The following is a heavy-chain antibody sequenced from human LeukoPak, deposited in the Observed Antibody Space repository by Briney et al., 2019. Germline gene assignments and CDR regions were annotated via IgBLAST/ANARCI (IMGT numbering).Heavy chain of an antibody. CDR2: IYYSGST. CDR1: GGSISSHY. Sequence: PSETLSLTCTVSGGSISSHYWSWIRQPPGKGLEWIGYIYYSGSTNYNPSLKSRVTISVDTSKNQFSLKLSSVTAADTAVYYCARVPQSYYYYMDVWGKGTTVTVSS. V-gene: IGHV4-59*11. J-gene: IGHJ6*03. CDR3: ARVPQSYYYYMDV.